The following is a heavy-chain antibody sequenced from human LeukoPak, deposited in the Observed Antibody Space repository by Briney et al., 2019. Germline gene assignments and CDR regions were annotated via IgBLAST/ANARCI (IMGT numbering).Heavy chain of an antibody. CDR2: ISGSGGST. J-gene: IGHJ3*02. D-gene: IGHD3-22*01. V-gene: IGHV3-23*01. Sequence: PGGSLRLSCAASGFTFSSYGMSWVRQAPGKGLEWVSAISGSGGSTYYADSVKGRFTISRDNSKNTLYPQMNSLRAEDTAVYYCAKETYYYDSSGAVAFDIWGQGTMVTVSS. CDR1: GFTFSSYG. CDR3: AKETYYYDSSGAVAFDI.